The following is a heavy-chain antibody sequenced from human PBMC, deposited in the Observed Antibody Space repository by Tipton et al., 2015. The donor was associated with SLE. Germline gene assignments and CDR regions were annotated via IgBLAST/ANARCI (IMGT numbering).Heavy chain of an antibody. Sequence: GSLRLSCAASGFTFSSYGMHWVRQAPGKGLEWVAFIRSDGINKYYADSVKGRFTISRDNSKNTLFLQMNSLRDEDTAFFYCATGAYGEGGYWGRGVLVTVSS. J-gene: IGHJ4*02. D-gene: IGHD3-10*01. CDR2: IRSDGINK. CDR1: GFTFSSYG. CDR3: ATGAYGEGGY. V-gene: IGHV3-30*02.